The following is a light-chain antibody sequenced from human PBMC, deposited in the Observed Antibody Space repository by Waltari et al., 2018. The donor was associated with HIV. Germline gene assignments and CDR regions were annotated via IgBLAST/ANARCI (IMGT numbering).Light chain of an antibody. J-gene: IGLJ3*02. Sequence: QSALTPPASVSGSLGQSITISCTATRGDIGDYNYVSWYQQHPGEVPKVLIFSVSNRPSGVSRRFSGSKAGNTASLTLSGLQAEDEADYYCSSYTSNNTWVFGGGTKLTVL. CDR2: SVS. V-gene: IGLV2-14*03. CDR1: RGDIGDYNY. CDR3: SSYTSNNTWV.